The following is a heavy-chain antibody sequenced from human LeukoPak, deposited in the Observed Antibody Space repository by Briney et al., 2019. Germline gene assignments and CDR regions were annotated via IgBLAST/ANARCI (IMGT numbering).Heavy chain of an antibody. CDR1: GGSISNFY. CDR2: IYYSGST. CDR3: APNDFWSGYSAR. V-gene: IGHV4-59*01. D-gene: IGHD3-3*01. J-gene: IGHJ4*02. Sequence: SETLSLTCTVSGGSISNFYWSWIRRPPGKGLEWIGYIYYSGSTNYNPSLKSRVTISVDTSKNQFSLKLSSVTAADTAVYYCAPNDFWSGYSARWGQGTLVTVSS.